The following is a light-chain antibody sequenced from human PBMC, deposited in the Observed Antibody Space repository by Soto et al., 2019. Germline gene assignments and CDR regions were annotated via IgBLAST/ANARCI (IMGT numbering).Light chain of an antibody. CDR2: EVS. Sequence: QSVLTQPASVSGSPGQSITISCTGTSSDVADYNYASWYQQHPGKAPKLMIYEVSNRPSGVSNRFSGSKSDNAASLTISGLQAEDEADYYCNSYTKTNTWVFGTGTKVTVL. V-gene: IGLV2-14*01. CDR1: SSDVADYNY. CDR3: NSYTKTNTWV. J-gene: IGLJ1*01.